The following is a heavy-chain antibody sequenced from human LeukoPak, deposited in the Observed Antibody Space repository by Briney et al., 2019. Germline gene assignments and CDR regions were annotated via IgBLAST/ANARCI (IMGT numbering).Heavy chain of an antibody. CDR1: RFNISSYG. D-gene: IGHD4-17*01. V-gene: IGHV3-30*18. CDR2: ISSDGSNK. Sequence: TGGSLRLSCAASRFNISSYGMHWLRQAPGKGLEWVAVISSDGSNKSYADSVKGRFTISRDNSKNTLYLQMNSLRAEDTAVYYCAKESDRNGDYKDYWGQGTLVTVSS. J-gene: IGHJ4*02. CDR3: AKESDRNGDYKDY.